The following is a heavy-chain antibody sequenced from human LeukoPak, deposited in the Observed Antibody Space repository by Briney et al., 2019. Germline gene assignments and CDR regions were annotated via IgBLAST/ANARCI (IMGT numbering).Heavy chain of an antibody. Sequence: GGSLRLSYAASGFTFSSYWMSWVRQAPGRGLEWVANIKQDGSEKYYVDSVKGRFTISRDNAKNSLYLQMNSLRAEDTAVYYCASGYSSSDYWGQGTLVTVSS. CDR3: ASGYSSSDY. J-gene: IGHJ4*02. V-gene: IGHV3-7*01. CDR1: GFTFSSYW. D-gene: IGHD6-6*01. CDR2: IKQDGSEK.